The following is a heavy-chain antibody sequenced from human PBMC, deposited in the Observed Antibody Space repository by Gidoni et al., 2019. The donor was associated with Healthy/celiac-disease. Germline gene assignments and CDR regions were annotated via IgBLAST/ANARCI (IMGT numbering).Heavy chain of an antibody. V-gene: IGHV1-69*01. D-gene: IGHD5-12*01. CDR3: ARVKGMATISDWYFDL. Sequence: QAQLVQSGAEVKKPGSSVKVSCKASGATLRSYAIRWVRQDPGQGLEWMGGIIPSLGTANCAQKFQGRVTITADESTSTAYMELSSLRSEDTAVDYCARVKGMATISDWYFDLWGRGTLVTVSS. J-gene: IGHJ2*01. CDR1: GATLRSYA. CDR2: IIPSLGTA.